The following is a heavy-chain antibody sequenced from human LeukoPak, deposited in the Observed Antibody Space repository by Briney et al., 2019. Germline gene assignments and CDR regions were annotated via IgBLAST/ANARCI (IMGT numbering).Heavy chain of an antibody. CDR2: IRSKAYGGTT. D-gene: IGHD1-26*01. CDR3: TRGPSGSHDAFDI. Sequence: PGGSLRLSCTASGFTFGDYAMSWFRQAPGKGLEWVGFIRSKAYGGTTEYAASVKGRFTISRDDSKSIAYLQMNSLKTEDTAVYYCTRGPSGSHDAFDIWGQGTMATVSS. J-gene: IGHJ3*02. CDR1: GFTFGDYA. V-gene: IGHV3-49*03.